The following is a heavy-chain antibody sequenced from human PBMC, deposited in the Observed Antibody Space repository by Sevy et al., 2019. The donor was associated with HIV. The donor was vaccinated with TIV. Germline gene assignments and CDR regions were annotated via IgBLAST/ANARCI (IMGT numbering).Heavy chain of an antibody. V-gene: IGHV4-30-4*01. CDR2: VYYSGSR. J-gene: IGHJ3*02. CDR3: ARENIVVVTAIRRRGFDI. D-gene: IGHD2-21*02. Sequence: SETLSLTCTVSGGFISSGDYYWSWIRQPPGKGLEWIGYVYYSGSRYYNPSLRNRITISVDTSKNQFSLNLSSVTAADTAIYYCARENIVVVTAIRRRGFDIWGQGTMVTVSS. CDR1: GGFISSGDYY.